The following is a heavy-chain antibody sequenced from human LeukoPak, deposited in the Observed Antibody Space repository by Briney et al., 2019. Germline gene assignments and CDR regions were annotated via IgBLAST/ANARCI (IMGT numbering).Heavy chain of an antibody. J-gene: IGHJ6*03. D-gene: IGHD6-13*01. CDR3: ARDPEQQPHYYYYYYMDV. V-gene: IGHV1-2*02. CDR1: GYTFTGYY. CDR2: INPNSGGT. Sequence: ASVKVSCKASGYTFTGYYMHWGRQAPGQGLEWMGWINPNSGGTNYAQKFKGRVTMTRDTSISTAYMELSRLRSDATAVYYCARDPEQQPHYYYYYYMDVWGKGTTVTVSS.